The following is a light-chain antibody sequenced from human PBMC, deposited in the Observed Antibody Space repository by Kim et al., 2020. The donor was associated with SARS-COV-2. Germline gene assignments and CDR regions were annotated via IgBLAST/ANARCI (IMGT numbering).Light chain of an antibody. Sequence: SVTLGQSLRITSQGDSLRSHYASWYRQKPGQAPVLVIYGKNNRPSGIPARFSGSTSGNTASLTITGAQAEDEADYYCNCRDSNHWVFGGGTQLTVL. CDR3: NCRDSNHWV. J-gene: IGLJ3*02. CDR1: SLRSHY. V-gene: IGLV3-19*01. CDR2: GKN.